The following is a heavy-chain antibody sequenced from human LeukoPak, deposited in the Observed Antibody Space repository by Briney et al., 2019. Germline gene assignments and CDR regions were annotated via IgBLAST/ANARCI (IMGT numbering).Heavy chain of an antibody. D-gene: IGHD5-24*01. J-gene: IGHJ4*02. CDR2: ISYDGSNK. V-gene: IGHV3-30*03. CDR1: GFTFSSYG. CDR3: ARAPRTREFDY. Sequence: GGSLRLSCAASGFTFSSYGMHWVRQAPGKGLEWVAVISYDGSNKYYADSVKGRFTISRDNSKNTLYLQMNSLRAEDTAVYYCARAPRTREFDYWGQGTLVTVSS.